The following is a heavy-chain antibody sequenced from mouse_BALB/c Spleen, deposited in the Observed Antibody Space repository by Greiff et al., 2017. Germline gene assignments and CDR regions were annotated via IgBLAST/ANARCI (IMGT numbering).Heavy chain of an antibody. CDR2: ILPGSGST. Sequence: QVQLQQSGAELMKPGASVKISCKATGYTFSSYWIEWVKQRPGHGLEWIGEILPGSGSTNYNEKFKGKATFTADTSSNTAYMQLSSLTSEDSAVYYCAGLRYQCAYWGQGSLVTVSA. J-gene: IGHJ3*01. CDR1: GYTFSSYW. CDR3: AGLRYQCAY. D-gene: IGHD1-1*01. V-gene: IGHV1-9*01.